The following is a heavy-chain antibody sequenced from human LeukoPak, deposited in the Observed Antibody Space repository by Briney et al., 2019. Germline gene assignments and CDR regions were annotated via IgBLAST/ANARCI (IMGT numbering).Heavy chain of an antibody. CDR1: GFTVSSNYMTVSSSY. Sequence: GVSLRLSCAASGFTVSSNYMTVSSSYMTWVRQAPGKGLEWVSVIYSGGSTYYADSVKGRFTISRDNSKNTLYLQMNSLRAEDTAVYYCARNSGWYLNAFDIWGQGTMVTVSS. J-gene: IGHJ3*02. CDR2: IYSGGST. D-gene: IGHD6-19*01. V-gene: IGHV3-53*01. CDR3: ARNSGWYLNAFDI.